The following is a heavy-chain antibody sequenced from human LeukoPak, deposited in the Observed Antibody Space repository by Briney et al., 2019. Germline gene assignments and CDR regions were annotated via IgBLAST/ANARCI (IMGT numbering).Heavy chain of an antibody. J-gene: IGHJ4*02. CDR3: AKDVGSSPFFDY. V-gene: IGHV3-23*01. CDR1: GFIFSSYA. D-gene: IGHD6-13*01. CDR2: IDGGGGSI. Sequence: GGSLRLSCAASGFIFSSYAMSWVRQAPGKGLEWVSTIDGGGGSIHYADSVKGRFTISRDNSKSTLFLQMNSLRAEDTAVYYCAKDVGSSPFFDYWGQGTLVTASS.